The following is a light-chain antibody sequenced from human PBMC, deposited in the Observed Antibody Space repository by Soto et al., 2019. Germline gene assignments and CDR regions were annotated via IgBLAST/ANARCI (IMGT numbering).Light chain of an antibody. V-gene: IGLV1-44*01. Sequence: QSVLTQPPSAYGTPGQRVTISCSGSSSNIGSNTVHWYQQLPGTAPKLLIYSNNQRPSGVPDRFSGSKSGTSASLAISGLQSEDEADYYCAAWDDSLNGYVFVTGTKLTVL. CDR3: AAWDDSLNGYV. J-gene: IGLJ1*01. CDR1: SSNIGSNT. CDR2: SNN.